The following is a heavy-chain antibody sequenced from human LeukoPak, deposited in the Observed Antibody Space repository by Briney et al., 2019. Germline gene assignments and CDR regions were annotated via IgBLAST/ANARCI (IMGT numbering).Heavy chain of an antibody. CDR2: INYSGST. CDR3: ARRPQSYIDV. V-gene: IGHV4-39*01. J-gene: IGHJ6*03. Sequence: SETLSLTCTVSGGSISSSSYYWGWIRQPPGKGLEWIGRINYSGSTYYNPSLKSRVTISVDTSKNQSSLKLSSVTAADMAVYYCARRPQSYIDVWGKGTTVTVSS. CDR1: GGSISSSSYY.